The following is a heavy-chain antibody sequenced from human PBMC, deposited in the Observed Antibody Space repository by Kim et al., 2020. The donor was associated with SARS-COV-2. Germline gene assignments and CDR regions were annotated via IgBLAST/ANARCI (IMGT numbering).Heavy chain of an antibody. CDR3: ARGVIQEYQLLYSANYYFYMDV. CDR2: INHSGST. D-gene: IGHD2-2*02. Sequence: SETLSLTCAVYGGSFSSDYWSWIRQPPGKGLEWIGEINHSGSTNYNPSLKSRVTISVDTSKNQFSLRLSSVTAADTAVYFCARGVIQEYQLLYSANYYFYMDVWAKGTTVTVSS. CDR1: GGSFSSDY. J-gene: IGHJ6*03. V-gene: IGHV4-34*01.